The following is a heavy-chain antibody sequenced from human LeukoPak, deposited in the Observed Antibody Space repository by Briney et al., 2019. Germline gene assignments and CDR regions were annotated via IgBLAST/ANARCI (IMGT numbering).Heavy chain of an antibody. D-gene: IGHD1-1*01. CDR3: ARSPTLQL. CDR1: GFTFSDHY. CDR2: ISTSGSTI. J-gene: IGHJ4*02. V-gene: IGHV3-11*04. Sequence: GGSLRLSCAGSGFTFSDHYMSWIRQAPGRGLEWLSYISTSGSTIYYADSVKGRFTISRDNAKNSLYLQMNSLRAEDTAVYYCARSPTLQLWVQGTLVTVYS.